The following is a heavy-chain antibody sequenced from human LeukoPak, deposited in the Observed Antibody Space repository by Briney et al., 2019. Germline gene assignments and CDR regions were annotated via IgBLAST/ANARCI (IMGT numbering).Heavy chain of an antibody. CDR3: ATGYSSTWSDY. Sequence: PSETLSLTCTVSGGSISSYYWSWIRQPAGKGLEWIGLIHTSGSSNYNTSLKSRVTMSVDTSKKQFSLKLTSVTAADTAIYYCATGYSSTWSDYWGQGTLVTVPS. CDR2: IHTSGSS. V-gene: IGHV4-4*07. CDR1: GGSISSYY. J-gene: IGHJ4*02. D-gene: IGHD6-13*01.